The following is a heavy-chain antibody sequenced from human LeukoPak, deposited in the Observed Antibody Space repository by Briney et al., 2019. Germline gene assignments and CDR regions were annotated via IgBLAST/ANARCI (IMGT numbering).Heavy chain of an antibody. CDR2: ISGSGGST. CDR3: AKDIWGDSGSPPSGY. D-gene: IGHD5-12*01. J-gene: IGHJ4*02. CDR1: GFTFSSYA. Sequence: GGSLRLSCAASGFTFSSYAMSWVRQAPGKGLEWVAAISGSGGSTYYADSVKGRFTISRDNSKNTLYLQMNSLRAEDTAVYYCAKDIWGDSGSPPSGYWGQGTLVTVSS. V-gene: IGHV3-23*01.